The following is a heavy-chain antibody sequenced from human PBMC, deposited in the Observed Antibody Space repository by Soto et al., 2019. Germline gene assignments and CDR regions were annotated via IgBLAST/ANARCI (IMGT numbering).Heavy chain of an antibody. CDR1: EDHFNSYS. Sequence: ASVKGFCKASEDHFNSYSIRWVRQAPGQGLEYMGGILPMFGTANSVEKFQGRLTLTADKSTTTTYMELTDLRFADTAVYYCARDFSGYDPALNRFDHWG. V-gene: IGHV1-69*06. CDR2: ILPMFGTA. D-gene: IGHD5-12*01. CDR3: ARDFSGYDPALNRFDH. J-gene: IGHJ4*01.